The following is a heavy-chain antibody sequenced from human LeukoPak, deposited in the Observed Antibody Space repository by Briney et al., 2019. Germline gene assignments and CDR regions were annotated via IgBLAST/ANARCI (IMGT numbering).Heavy chain of an antibody. CDR2: ISYDGSNK. V-gene: IGHV3-30*18. J-gene: IGHJ4*02. D-gene: IGHD2-15*01. Sequence: GGSLRLSCAASGFTFSSYGMHWVRQAPGKGLEWVAVISYDGSNKYYADSVKGRFTISRDNSKNTLYLQMNSLRAEVTAVYYCAKDPGDIVVVVATPDGPDYFGQGTLVTVSS. CDR1: GFTFSSYG. CDR3: AKDPGDIVVVVATPDGPDY.